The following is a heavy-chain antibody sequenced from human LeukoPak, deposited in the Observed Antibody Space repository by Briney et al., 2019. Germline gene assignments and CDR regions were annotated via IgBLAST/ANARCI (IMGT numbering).Heavy chain of an antibody. V-gene: IGHV4-38-2*02. CDR3: AREARYSYGSIDY. Sequence: SETLSLTCTVSGYSISSGYYWGWIRQPPGKGLEWIGSIYHSGSTYYNPSLKSRVTISVDTSKHQFSLKLSSVTAADTAVYYCAREARYSYGSIDYWGQGTLVTVSS. CDR1: GYSISSGYY. CDR2: IYHSGST. D-gene: IGHD5-18*01. J-gene: IGHJ4*02.